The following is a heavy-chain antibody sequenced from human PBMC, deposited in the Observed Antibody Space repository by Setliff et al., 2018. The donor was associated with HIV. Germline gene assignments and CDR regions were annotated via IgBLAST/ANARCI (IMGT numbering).Heavy chain of an antibody. Sequence: SETLSLTCAVYGGSFSGYYWSWIRQPPGKGLEWIGEINHSGITNYNPSLKSRVTISVDTSKNQFSLKLSSVAAAHTAVYYCARGLTVHDNFDIWGQGTMVTVSS. V-gene: IGHV4-34*01. CDR2: INHSGIT. D-gene: IGHD3-22*01. CDR1: GGSFSGYY. J-gene: IGHJ3*02. CDR3: ARGLTVHDNFDI.